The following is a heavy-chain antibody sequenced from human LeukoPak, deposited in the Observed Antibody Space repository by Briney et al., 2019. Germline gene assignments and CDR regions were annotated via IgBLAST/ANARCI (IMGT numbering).Heavy chain of an antibody. D-gene: IGHD6-19*01. CDR2: ISSSSSYI. CDR3: ARDLYSSGWFDY. CDR1: GFTFSSYS. J-gene: IGHJ4*02. Sequence: GGPLRLSCAASGFTFSSYSMNWVRQAPGKGLEWVSSISSSSSYIYYADSVKGRFTISRDNAKNSLYLQMNSLRAEDTAVYYCARDLYSSGWFDYWGQGTLVTVSS. V-gene: IGHV3-21*01.